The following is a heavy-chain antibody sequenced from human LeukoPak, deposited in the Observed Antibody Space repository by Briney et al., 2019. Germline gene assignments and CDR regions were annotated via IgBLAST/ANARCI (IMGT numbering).Heavy chain of an antibody. CDR3: ARGGRIVVVPASSARDRSLGY. CDR2: INHSGST. V-gene: IGHV4-34*01. D-gene: IGHD2-2*01. CDR1: GGSFSGYY. J-gene: IGHJ4*02. Sequence: SETLSLTCAVYGGSFSGYYWSWIRQPPGKGLEWIGEINHSGSTNYNPSLKSRVTISVDTSKNQFSLKLSSVTAADTAVYYCARGGRIVVVPASSARDRSLGYWGQGTLVTVSS.